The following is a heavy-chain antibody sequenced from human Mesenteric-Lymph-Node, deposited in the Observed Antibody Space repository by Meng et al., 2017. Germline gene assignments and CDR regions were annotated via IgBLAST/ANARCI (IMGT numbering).Heavy chain of an antibody. D-gene: IGHD3-9*01. Sequence: SGPTLVKPTETLTLTCTVSGFSLSNARMGVSWIRQPPGKALEWLALIYWDDDKRYSPSLKSRLTITKDTSKNQVVLTMTNMDPVDTATYYCAHSLRDDLTGGAFDFWGQGTRVTVSS. CDR1: GFSLSNARMG. CDR2: IYWDDDK. CDR3: AHSLRDDLTGGAFDF. J-gene: IGHJ3*01. V-gene: IGHV2-5*02.